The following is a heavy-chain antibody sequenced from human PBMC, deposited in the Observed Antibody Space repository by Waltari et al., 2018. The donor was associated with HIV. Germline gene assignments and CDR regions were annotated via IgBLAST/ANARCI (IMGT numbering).Heavy chain of an antibody. Sequence: EVQLLESGGGLVQPGGSLRPSCAASGFTFGSSAMSWVRQAPGKGLEWVSAISGSGGSTYYADSVKGRFTISRDNSKNTLYLQMNSLRAEDTAVYYCAKSQGSGTYYYGMDVWGQGTTVTVSS. CDR3: AKSQGSGTYYYGMDV. D-gene: IGHD3-10*01. CDR1: GFTFGSSA. J-gene: IGHJ6*02. CDR2: ISGSGGST. V-gene: IGHV3-23*01.